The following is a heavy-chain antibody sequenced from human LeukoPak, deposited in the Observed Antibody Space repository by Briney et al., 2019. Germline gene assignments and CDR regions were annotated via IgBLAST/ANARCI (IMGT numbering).Heavy chain of an antibody. V-gene: IGHV4-61*02. D-gene: IGHD3-3*01. CDR3: ATMQPTEVSGWRPIGAFDI. J-gene: IGHJ3*02. CDR2: IYISGST. Sequence: PSQTLSLTCTVSGGSISSGSYYWSWIRQPAGKGLEWIGRIYISGSTNYNPSLTSRVTISVDTSKNQFSLKLSSVTAADTAVYYCATMQPTEVSGWRPIGAFDIWGQGTMVTVSS. CDR1: GGSISSGSYY.